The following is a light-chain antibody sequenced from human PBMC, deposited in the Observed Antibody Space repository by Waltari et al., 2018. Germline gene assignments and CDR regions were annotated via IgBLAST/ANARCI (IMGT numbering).Light chain of an antibody. J-gene: IGKJ2*01. V-gene: IGKV3-20*01. Sequence: IMLTQSPGTLSLSPGERATLHCRASQTISSNSLAWYQQKPGQAPRLLIHGASSRAAGIPDRFSGSGSETDFTLTIDRLEPEDFAVYFCQQYRSSPYTFGQGTRLDIK. CDR3: QQYRSSPYT. CDR2: GAS. CDR1: QTISSNS.